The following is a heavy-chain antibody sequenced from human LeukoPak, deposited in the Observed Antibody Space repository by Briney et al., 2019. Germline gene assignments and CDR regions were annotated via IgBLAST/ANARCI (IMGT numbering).Heavy chain of an antibody. CDR3: AREEGDYPYFDY. V-gene: IGHV1-24*01. CDR1: GYTLTELS. D-gene: IGHD4-17*01. CDR2: FDPEDGET. Sequence: ASVKVSCKVSGYTLTELSMHWVRQAPGKGLEWMGGFDPEDGETIYAQKFQGRVTITADKSTSTAYMELSSLRSEDTAVYYCAREEGDYPYFDYWGQGTLVTVSS. J-gene: IGHJ4*02.